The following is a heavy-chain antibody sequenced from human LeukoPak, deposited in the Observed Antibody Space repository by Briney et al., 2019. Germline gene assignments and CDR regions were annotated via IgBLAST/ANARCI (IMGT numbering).Heavy chain of an antibody. CDR3: AREGSGRTAYNDGLDV. CDR1: GFTFSSYA. CDR2: IRSGGST. J-gene: IGHJ3*01. D-gene: IGHD3/OR15-3a*01. V-gene: IGHV3-23*01. Sequence: GGSLRLSCAASGFTFSSYAMSWVRQAPGKGLEWVSDIRSGGSTVYADSVKGRFTISRDNSKNTLYLQLNSLRPEDTAVYYCAREGSGRTAYNDGLDVWGQGTMVTVSS.